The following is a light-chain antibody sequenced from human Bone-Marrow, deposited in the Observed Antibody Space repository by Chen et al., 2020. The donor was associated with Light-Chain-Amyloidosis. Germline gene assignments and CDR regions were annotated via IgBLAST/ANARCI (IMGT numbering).Light chain of an antibody. CDR1: SCSVSTSYY. Sequence: QTVVNHEPSFSVSTGGTFTLTSCLSSCSVSTSYYPRWYQQTPGQAPRTLIYTTNTRSSGVPDRFSGSILGNNAALTITGAQADDESDYYCVLYMGSGSSVFGGGTKLTVL. V-gene: IGLV8-61*01. CDR3: VLYMGSGSSV. J-gene: IGLJ3*02. CDR2: TTN.